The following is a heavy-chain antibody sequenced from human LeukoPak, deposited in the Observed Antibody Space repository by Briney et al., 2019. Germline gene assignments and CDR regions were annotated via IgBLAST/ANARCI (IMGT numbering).Heavy chain of an antibody. V-gene: IGHV4-39*07. D-gene: IGHD1-26*01. Sequence: SETLSLTCTVSGGSTSSSNYYWGWIRQPPGKGLEWIGGIHYSGNTYYNPSLKSRVTISVDTSKNQFSLKLSSVTAADTAVYYCARAAYSGSYHSDYWGQGTLVTVSS. CDR1: GGSTSSSNYY. CDR2: IHYSGNT. J-gene: IGHJ4*02. CDR3: ARAAYSGSYHSDY.